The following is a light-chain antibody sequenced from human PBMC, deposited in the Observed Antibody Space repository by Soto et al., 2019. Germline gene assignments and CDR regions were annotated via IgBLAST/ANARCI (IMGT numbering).Light chain of an antibody. CDR2: QDS. V-gene: IGLV3-1*01. CDR3: QAWDSSTAI. CDR1: KLGDKY. J-gene: IGLJ1*01. Sequence: SYELTQPPSVSVSPGQTASITCSGDKLGDKYACWYQQKPGQSPVLVIYQDSKRPSVIPERFAGSNSGNTATLTISGTQSMDEAAYYCQAWDSSTAIFGTGTKLTVL.